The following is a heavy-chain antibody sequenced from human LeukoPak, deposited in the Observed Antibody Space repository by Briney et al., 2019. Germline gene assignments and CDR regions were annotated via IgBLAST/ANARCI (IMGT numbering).Heavy chain of an antibody. V-gene: IGHV3-23*01. J-gene: IGHJ6*03. CDR1: GFTFSSYA. Sequence: GGSLRLSCAASGFTFSSYAMSWVRQAPGKGLEWVSAISGSGGSTYYADSVKGRFTISRDNSKNTLYLQMNSLRAEDTVVYYCAKGGVSQLFGYYYMDVWGKGTTVTVSS. CDR3: AKGGVSQLFGYYYMDV. CDR2: ISGSGGST. D-gene: IGHD5-24*01.